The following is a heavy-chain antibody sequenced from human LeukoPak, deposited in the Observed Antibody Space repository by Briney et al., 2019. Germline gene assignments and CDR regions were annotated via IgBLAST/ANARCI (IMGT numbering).Heavy chain of an antibody. D-gene: IGHD6-13*01. J-gene: IGHJ4*02. CDR1: GYTFTGYY. Sequence: ASVKVSCKASGYTFTGYYIHWVRQAPGQGLEWMGCIHPNSGGTNYAQRFQGRVTMTRDTSISTAYMELNRLRSDDTAVYYCARGVMGRGQQLPYWGQGTLVTVSS. CDR3: ARGVMGRGQQLPY. V-gene: IGHV1-2*02. CDR2: IHPNSGGT.